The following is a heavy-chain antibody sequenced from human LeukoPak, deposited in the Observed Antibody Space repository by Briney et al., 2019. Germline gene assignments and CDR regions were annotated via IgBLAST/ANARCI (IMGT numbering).Heavy chain of an antibody. Sequence: GESLRLSCAASGFTFSSYAMHWVRQAPGKGLEWVAVISYDGSNKYYADSVKGRFTISRDNSKNTLYLQMNSLRAEDTAVYYCARPRATATIGGPSDYWGQGTLVTVSS. V-gene: IGHV3-30*04. J-gene: IGHJ4*02. D-gene: IGHD5-24*01. CDR1: GFTFSSYA. CDR2: ISYDGSNK. CDR3: ARPRATATIGGPSDY.